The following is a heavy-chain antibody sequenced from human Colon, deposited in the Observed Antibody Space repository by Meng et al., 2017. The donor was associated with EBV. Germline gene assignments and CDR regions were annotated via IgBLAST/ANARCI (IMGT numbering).Heavy chain of an antibody. Sequence: HLQAQASGPGLWKPSEPLSLTSTASGGSICSSHYYWGWVRQPPGKGLQWIGTNYHSGSTSYNPPLQSRVTMFVDTSKNQFSLMLTSVTATDTAVYYCARRRGGSGRDCWGQGTLVTVSS. J-gene: IGHJ4*02. D-gene: IGHD3-10*01. CDR2: NYHSGST. V-gene: IGHV4-39*01. CDR1: GGSICSSHYY. CDR3: ARRRGGSGRDC.